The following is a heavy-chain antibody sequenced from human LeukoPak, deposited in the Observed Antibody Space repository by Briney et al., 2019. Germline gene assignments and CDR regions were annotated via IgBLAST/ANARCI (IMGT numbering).Heavy chain of an antibody. CDR2: IYYSGST. V-gene: IGHV4-39*07. CDR1: GGSISSSSYY. D-gene: IGHD2-15*01. CDR3: ARISCSGGSCYWSRGYFDY. J-gene: IGHJ4*02. Sequence: SETLSLTCTVSGGSISSSSYYWGWIRQPPGKGLEWIVSIYYSGSTYYNPSLQSRVTISVDTSKNQFSLKLTSVTAADTAVYYCARISCSGGSCYWSRGYFDYWGQGTLVTVSS.